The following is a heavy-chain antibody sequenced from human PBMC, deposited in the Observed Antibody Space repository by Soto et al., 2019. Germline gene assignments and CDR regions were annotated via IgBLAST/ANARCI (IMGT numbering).Heavy chain of an antibody. CDR2: INHLGSI. V-gene: IGHV4-34*01. CDR1: GGSLSDSF. Sequence: SETLSLTCVVSGGSLSDSFWSWIRQPPGMALEWIGEINHLGSINYNPSLKSRVTMSVDTSKNQFSLTLNSVTAADTATYYCARGGISHWAYFYYMDVWDRGTTVTSP. CDR3: ARGGISHWAYFYYMDV. D-gene: IGHD2-21*01. J-gene: IGHJ6*03.